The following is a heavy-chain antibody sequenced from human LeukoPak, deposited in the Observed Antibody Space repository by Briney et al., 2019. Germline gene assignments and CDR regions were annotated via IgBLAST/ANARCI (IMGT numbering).Heavy chain of an antibody. CDR2: INPNSGGT. CDR1: GYTFTGYY. Sequence: GASVKVSCKASGYTFTGYYMHWVRQAPGQGLEWMGWINPNSGGTNYAQKFQGRVTMTRDTSISTAYMEVRRLRTDDTAVYYCARTSISGFGELFDGMDVWGQGTTVTVSS. V-gene: IGHV1-2*02. J-gene: IGHJ6*02. CDR3: ARTSISGFGELFDGMDV. D-gene: IGHD3-10*01.